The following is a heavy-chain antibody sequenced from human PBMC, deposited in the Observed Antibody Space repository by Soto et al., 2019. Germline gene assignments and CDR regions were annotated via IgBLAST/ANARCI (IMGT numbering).Heavy chain of an antibody. CDR3: ARDGVYSSGWAIDY. D-gene: IGHD6-19*01. Sequence: EVQLVESGGGLVQPGGSLRLSCAAPGFTFSSYWMSWVRQAPGKGLEWVANIKQDGSEKYYVDSVKGRFTISRDNAKNSLYLQMNSLRAEDTAVYYCARDGVYSSGWAIDYWGQGTLVTVSS. CDR2: IKQDGSEK. V-gene: IGHV3-7*01. J-gene: IGHJ4*02. CDR1: GFTFSSYW.